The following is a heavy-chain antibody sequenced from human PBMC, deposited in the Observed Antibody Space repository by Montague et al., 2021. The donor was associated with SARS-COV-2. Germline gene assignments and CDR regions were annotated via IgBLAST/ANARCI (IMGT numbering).Heavy chain of an antibody. CDR2: IYYRGTT. J-gene: IGHJ5*02. Sequence: SETLPLTCSVSGGSISSDYWSWIRQSPGKGLEWIGYIYYRGTTNYNPSLKSRVTFSVDTSKNQFSLKLISVTAADTAVYFCAREDRWSWFDPWGQGVLVTVSS. V-gene: IGHV4-59*01. CDR3: AREDRWSWFDP. D-gene: IGHD5-24*01. CDR1: GGSISSDY.